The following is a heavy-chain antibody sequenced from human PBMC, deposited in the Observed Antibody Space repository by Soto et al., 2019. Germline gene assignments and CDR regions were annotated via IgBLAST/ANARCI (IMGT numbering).Heavy chain of an antibody. CDR3: ARSPPPRDYGFDY. D-gene: IGHD4-17*01. V-gene: IGHV4-31*03. J-gene: IGHJ4*02. Sequence: SVTMSVTCTVSGGSISSGGYYWSWIRKHPGKGLEWIGYIYYSGSTYYNPSLKSRVTISVDTSKNQFSLKLSSVTAADTAVYYCARSPPPRDYGFDYWGQGTLVTVSS. CDR2: IYYSGST. CDR1: GGSISSGGYY.